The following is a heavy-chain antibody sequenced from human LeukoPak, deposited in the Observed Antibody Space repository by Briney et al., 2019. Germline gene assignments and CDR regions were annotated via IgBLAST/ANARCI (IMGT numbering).Heavy chain of an antibody. J-gene: IGHJ4*02. CDR1: RFTFSSYA. CDR3: ARELYRGSYIRGYFDW. V-gene: IGHV3-23*01. D-gene: IGHD1-26*01. Sequence: GGSLRLSCAASRFTFSSYAMSWVRQAPGKGLEWVSAISGDGGNTYYADSVKGRFTISRDNSKNTLYLQMNSMRAEDTAVYDCARELYRGSYIRGYFDWWGQGTLVTVSS. CDR2: ISGDGGNT.